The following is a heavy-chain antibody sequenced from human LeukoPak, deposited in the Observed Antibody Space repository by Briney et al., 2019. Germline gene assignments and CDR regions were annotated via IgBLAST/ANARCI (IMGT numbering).Heavy chain of an antibody. CDR2: IYYSGST. D-gene: IGHD3-3*01. J-gene: IGHJ6*03. Sequence: SETLSLTCIVSGGSINSYYWSWIRQPPGKGLEWIGSIYYSGSTYYNPSLKSRVTISVDTSKNQFSLKLSSVTAADTAVYYCARVEFVGVVIIYMDVWGKGTTVTVSS. CDR1: GGSINSYY. V-gene: IGHV4-39*07. CDR3: ARVEFVGVVIIYMDV.